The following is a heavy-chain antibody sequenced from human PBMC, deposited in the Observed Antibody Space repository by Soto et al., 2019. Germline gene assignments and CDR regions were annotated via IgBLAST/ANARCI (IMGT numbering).Heavy chain of an antibody. CDR2: IIPILGIA. D-gene: IGHD3-9*01. Sequence: SVKVSCKASGGTFSSDTISWVRQAPGQGLEWMGRIIPILGIANYAQKFQGRVTITADKSTSTAYMELSSLRSEDTAVYYCAREVPLRYFDWLYGAFDIWGQGTMVTVSS. V-gene: IGHV1-69*04. J-gene: IGHJ3*02. CDR3: AREVPLRYFDWLYGAFDI. CDR1: GGTFSSDT.